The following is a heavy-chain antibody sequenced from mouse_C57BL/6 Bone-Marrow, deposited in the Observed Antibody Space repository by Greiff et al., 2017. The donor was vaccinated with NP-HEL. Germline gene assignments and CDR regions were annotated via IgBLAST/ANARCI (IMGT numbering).Heavy chain of an antibody. CDR2: IHPNSGST. CDR3: APPRDSGSPYWYFDV. D-gene: IGHD1-1*01. J-gene: IGHJ1*03. Sequence: QVHVKQPGAELEKPGASVKLSCKASGYTFTSYWMHWVKQRPGQGLEWIGMIHPNSGSTNYNEKFKSKATLTVDKSSSTAYMQLSSLTSEDSAVYYCAPPRDSGSPYWYFDVWGTGTTVTVSS. CDR1: GYTFTSYW. V-gene: IGHV1-64*01.